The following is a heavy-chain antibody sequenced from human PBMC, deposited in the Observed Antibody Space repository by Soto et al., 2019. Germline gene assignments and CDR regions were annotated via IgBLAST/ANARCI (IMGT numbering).Heavy chain of an antibody. V-gene: IGHV1-69*13. J-gene: IGHJ5*02. Sequence: SVKVSCKASGYTFTSYGISWVRQAPGQGLEWMGGISAIFGKANYAQKFQGRVTITADESTSTAYMELSSLRSEDTAVYYCARAPVGDRKNWFDPWGQGTLVTVSS. CDR1: GYTFTSYG. CDR3: ARAPVGDRKNWFDP. D-gene: IGHD3-16*01. CDR2: ISAIFGKA.